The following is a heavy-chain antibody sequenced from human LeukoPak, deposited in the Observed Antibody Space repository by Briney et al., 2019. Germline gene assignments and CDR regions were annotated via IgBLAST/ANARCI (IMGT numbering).Heavy chain of an antibody. J-gene: IGHJ3*02. CDR1: GGSISSSSYY. Sequence: SETLSLTCTVSGGSISSSSYYWGWIRQPPGKGLEWIGSIYYSGSTYYNPSLKSRVTISVDTSKNQFSLKLSSVTAADTAVYYCARQEELWFGVTSAFDIWGQGTMVTVSS. CDR3: ARQEELWFGVTSAFDI. D-gene: IGHD3-10*01. CDR2: IYYSGST. V-gene: IGHV4-39*01.